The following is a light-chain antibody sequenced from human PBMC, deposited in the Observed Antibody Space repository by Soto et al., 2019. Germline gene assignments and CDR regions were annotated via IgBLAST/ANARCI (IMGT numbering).Light chain of an antibody. Sequence: EIVVTQSPAPLSVSPGERATPSCRASQNVLSNLAWYQQKPGQAHRLLIYGASTRATGLPARFSGSGSGTQFTLTISSLQSEDFAVYYCQQYNNWPITFGQGTRLEIK. CDR2: GAS. CDR3: QQYNNWPIT. V-gene: IGKV3-15*01. CDR1: QNVLSN. J-gene: IGKJ5*01.